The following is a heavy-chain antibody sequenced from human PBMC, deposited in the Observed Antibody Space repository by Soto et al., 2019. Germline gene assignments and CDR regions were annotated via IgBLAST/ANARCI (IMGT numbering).Heavy chain of an antibody. Sequence: PGGSLRLSCAASGFSFGSYALSWVRQAPGKGLEWVSTISGSDGKTFYADSVKGRFTISRDNSKNTLYLQMNSLRAEDTAVYYCAKDRVLVAAAGYFDYWGQGTLVTVSS. CDR2: ISGSDGKT. CDR1: GFSFGSYA. J-gene: IGHJ4*02. D-gene: IGHD6-13*01. V-gene: IGHV3-23*01. CDR3: AKDRVLVAAAGYFDY.